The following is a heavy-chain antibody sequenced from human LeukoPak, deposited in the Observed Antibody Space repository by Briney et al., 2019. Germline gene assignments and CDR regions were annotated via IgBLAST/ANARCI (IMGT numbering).Heavy chain of an antibody. Sequence: SETLSLTCTVSGGSISSYYWSWIRQPPGKGLEWIGYIYYSGSTNYNPSLKSRVTISVDTSKNQFSLKLSSVTAADTAVYYCARVVAGIWSPGNAFDIWGQGTMVTVSS. CDR2: IYYSGST. V-gene: IGHV4-59*12. D-gene: IGHD6-19*01. CDR1: GGSISSYY. CDR3: ARVVAGIWSPGNAFDI. J-gene: IGHJ3*02.